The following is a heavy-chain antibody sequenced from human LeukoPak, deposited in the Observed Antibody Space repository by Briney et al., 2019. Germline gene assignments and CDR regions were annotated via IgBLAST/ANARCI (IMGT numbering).Heavy chain of an antibody. CDR2: IYYSGST. Sequence: PSETLSLTCTVSGGSISSYYWSWLRQPPGKGLEWIGYIYYSGSTNYNPSLKSRVTISVDTSKNQFSLKLSSVTAADTAVYYCARHGDYDFWSGYWPSYGMDVWGQGTTVTVSS. D-gene: IGHD3-3*01. J-gene: IGHJ6*02. CDR1: GGSISSYY. CDR3: ARHGDYDFWSGYWPSYGMDV. V-gene: IGHV4-59*08.